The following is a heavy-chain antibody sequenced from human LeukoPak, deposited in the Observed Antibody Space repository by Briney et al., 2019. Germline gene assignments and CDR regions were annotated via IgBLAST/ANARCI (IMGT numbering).Heavy chain of an antibody. V-gene: IGHV3-23*01. Sequence: GGSLRLSCAASGFTFSSCAMSWVRQAPGKGLEWVSEISGSGGTTYYADPVKGRFTISRDNSKNTLYLQMNDLRAEDTAIYYCAKQYFGVNYFDYWAREPWSPSPQ. CDR3: AKQYFGVNYFDY. D-gene: IGHD4-17*01. CDR2: ISGSGGTT. J-gene: IGHJ4*02. CDR1: GFTFSSCA.